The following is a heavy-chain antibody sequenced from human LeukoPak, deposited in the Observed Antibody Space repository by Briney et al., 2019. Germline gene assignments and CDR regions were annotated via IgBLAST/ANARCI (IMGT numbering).Heavy chain of an antibody. CDR1: GGSINDHA. J-gene: IGHJ6*02. D-gene: IGHD6-13*01. V-gene: IGHV4-59*11. CDR2: VYYTASS. Sequence: SETLSLTCTVSGGSINDHAWCWIRQPPGRGLEWIGCVYYTASSEYNASLKSRLTISTDTSNNQLSLKVTSVTAADTAIYSCARLSRIATAGAYSYHSLDIWGQGTTVTVSS. CDR3: ARLSRIATAGAYSYHSLDI.